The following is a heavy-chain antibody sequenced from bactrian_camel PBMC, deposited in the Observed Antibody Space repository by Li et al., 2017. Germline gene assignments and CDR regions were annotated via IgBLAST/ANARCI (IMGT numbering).Heavy chain of an antibody. J-gene: IGHJ6*01. D-gene: IGHD3*01. CDR3: AASWDVTAREALGSIASPEFGY. Sequence: VQLVESGGGSMQAGGPLRLSCAAAGYTNGRGCVAWFRQAPGEGRRGVARIYTGTGSTYQDISVKGRFTISKDNVPNILYLQMDNLKPEDSATYRCAASWDVTAREALGSIASPEFGYWGEGTQVTVS. CDR1: GYTNGRGC. V-gene: IGHV3S1*01. CDR2: IYTGTGST.